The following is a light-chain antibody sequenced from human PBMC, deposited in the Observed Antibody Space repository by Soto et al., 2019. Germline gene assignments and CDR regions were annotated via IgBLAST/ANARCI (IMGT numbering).Light chain of an antibody. CDR2: DVS. CDR3: SSYTSTSTVI. V-gene: IGLV2-14*03. CDR1: SSDVGGYNY. Sequence: QSVLTQPASVSGSPGQSITISCTGTSSDVGGYNYVSWYQHHPGKAPKLMIYDVSNRPSGVSNRFSGSKSDNTASLTISGLQAEDEAEYYCSSYTSTSTVIFGGGTKVTVL. J-gene: IGLJ2*01.